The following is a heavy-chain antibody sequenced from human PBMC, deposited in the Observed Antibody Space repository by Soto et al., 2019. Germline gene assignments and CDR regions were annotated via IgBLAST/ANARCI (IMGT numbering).Heavy chain of an antibody. CDR2: MNSDGSST. CDR3: ARANIETGTLLSY. D-gene: IGHD1-7*01. Sequence: GGSLRLSCAASGFTFGSYWMHWVRQVPGKGLVWVSRMNSDGSSTNYADSVKGRFTISRDNAKNTLYLQMNSLRAEDTAVYYCARANIETGTLLSYWGQGALVTVSS. J-gene: IGHJ4*02. CDR1: GFTFGSYW. V-gene: IGHV3-74*01.